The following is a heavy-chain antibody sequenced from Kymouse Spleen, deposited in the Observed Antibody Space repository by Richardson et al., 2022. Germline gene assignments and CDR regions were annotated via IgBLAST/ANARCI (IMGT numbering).Heavy chain of an antibody. Sequence: EVQLVESGGGVVRPGGSLRLSCAASGFTFDDYGMSWVRQAPGKGLEWVSGINWNGGSTGYADSVKGRFTISRDNAKNSLYLQMNSLRAEDTALYYCARDRDCSSTSCYDDYYYYYGMDVWGQGTTVTVSS. CDR2: INWNGGST. CDR3: ARDRDCSSTSCYDDYYYYYGMDV. CDR1: GFTFDDYG. D-gene: IGHD2-2*02. V-gene: IGHV3-20*d01. J-gene: IGHJ6*02.